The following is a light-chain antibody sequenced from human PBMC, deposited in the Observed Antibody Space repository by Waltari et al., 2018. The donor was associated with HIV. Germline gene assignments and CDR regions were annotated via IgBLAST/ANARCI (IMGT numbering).Light chain of an antibody. CDR2: RDY. CDR3: VAWDDSLGGYV. J-gene: IGLJ1*01. Sequence: QSVLTQPHSASGTLGQRVTISCPGSSSNVGSKPVYWFQQVPGTAPKLLIYRDYQRRSGIPGRFSGSKSGASASLTSRGLRSEDEADYYCVAWDDSLGGYVFGTGTKVSVL. CDR1: SSNVGSKP. V-gene: IGLV1-47*01.